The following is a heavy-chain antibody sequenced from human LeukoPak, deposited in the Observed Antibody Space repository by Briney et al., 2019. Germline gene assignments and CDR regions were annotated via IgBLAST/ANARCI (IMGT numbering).Heavy chain of an antibody. J-gene: IGHJ4*02. D-gene: IGHD3-10*01. CDR3: AKRSPKVKYYYDFFDY. CDR1: GFTFSSYA. V-gene: IGHV3-23*01. CDR2: ISGSGGST. Sequence: GGSLRLSCAASGFTFSSYAMSWVRQAPGKGLEWVSAISGSGGSTYYADSVKGRFTISRDNSKNTLYLQMNSLRAEDTAVYYCAKRSPKVKYYYDFFDYWGQGTLVTVSP.